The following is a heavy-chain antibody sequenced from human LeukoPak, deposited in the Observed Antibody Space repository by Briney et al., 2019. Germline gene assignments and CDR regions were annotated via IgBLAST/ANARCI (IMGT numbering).Heavy chain of an antibody. J-gene: IGHJ4*02. Sequence: GGSLRLSCAASGFTFSQYTINWVRQAPGKGLEWISSMSSSGRHIFYADSVKGRFTISRDNSKNTLYLQMNSLRAEDTAVYYCAKGGPDYWGQGTLVTVSS. CDR1: GFTFSQYT. V-gene: IGHV3-21*01. CDR3: AKGGPDY. CDR2: MSSSGRHI.